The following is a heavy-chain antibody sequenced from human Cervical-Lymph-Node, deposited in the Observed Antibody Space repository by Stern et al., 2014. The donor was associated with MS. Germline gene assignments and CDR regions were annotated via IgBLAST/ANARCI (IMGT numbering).Heavy chain of an antibody. Sequence: QVQLQQWGAGLLRPSETLSLTCAVHGASFTDNYWSWIRQTPGKGLEWIEEINHSGKTHHNPSLRSRVTLSVDTSKNQFSLKLNSVTAADTAVYYCARERKVERSARVFVSFDVWGQGTLLTVSS. J-gene: IGHJ3*01. CDR1: GASFTDNY. V-gene: IGHV4-34*01. CDR2: INHSGKT. D-gene: IGHD1-1*01. CDR3: ARERKVERSARVFVSFDV.